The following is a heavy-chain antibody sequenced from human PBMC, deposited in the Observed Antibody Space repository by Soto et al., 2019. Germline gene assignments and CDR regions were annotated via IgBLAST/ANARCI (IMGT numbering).Heavy chain of an antibody. J-gene: IGHJ3*02. V-gene: IGHV1-69*01. CDR3: ARDREATLLIFDI. Sequence: QTQLVQSGTEVKTPGSSVKVSCRASGDILSSPAVSWVRQAPGQGLEWMGGIIVHYGTANYAQNFQGRVTITADESTRTAYLELNSLRPNDTAMYYCARDREATLLIFDIWGQGTMVIVSP. CDR1: GDILSSPA. D-gene: IGHD1-26*01. CDR2: IIVHYGTA.